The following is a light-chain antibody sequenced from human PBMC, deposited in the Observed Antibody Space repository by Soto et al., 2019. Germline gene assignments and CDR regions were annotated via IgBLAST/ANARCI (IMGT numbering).Light chain of an antibody. CDR2: DAS. CDR3: QQLSNWPPVFT. V-gene: IGKV3-11*01. CDR1: QSVSSY. Sequence: EIVLTQSPATLSLSPGERATLSCRASQSVSSYLAWYQQKAGQAPRLLIYDASNRATGIPARFSGSGSGTDFTLTISSLEPEDFAVYYCQQLSNWPPVFTFGPGTKVDIK. J-gene: IGKJ3*01.